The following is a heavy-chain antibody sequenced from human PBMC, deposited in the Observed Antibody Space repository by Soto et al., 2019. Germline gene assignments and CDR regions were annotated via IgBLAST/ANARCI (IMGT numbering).Heavy chain of an antibody. CDR1: GGSISSNNW. J-gene: IGHJ4*02. CDR2: IFHGGST. V-gene: IGHV4-4*02. D-gene: IGHD3-22*01. Sequence: QVQLQESGPGLVKPSGTLSLTCTVSGGSISSNNWWSWVRQPPGKGLQWIGEIFHGGSTNYNPSLKSRVTISVDKSKNQFSLKLNSVTAADTAIYYCARVDRSGQLFDQWGQGTLVTVSS. CDR3: ARVDRSGQLFDQ.